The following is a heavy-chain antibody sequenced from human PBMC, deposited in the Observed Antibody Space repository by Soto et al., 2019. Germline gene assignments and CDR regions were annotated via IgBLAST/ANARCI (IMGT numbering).Heavy chain of an antibody. J-gene: IGHJ5*02. V-gene: IGHV5-10-1*01. CDR1: GYSFTSYW. Sequence: GESLKISCKGSGYSFTSYWISWVRQMPGKGLEWMGRIDPSDSYTNYSPSFQGHVTISADKSISTAYLQWSSMKASDTAMYYCARGTVTTCTNTYCYNWFDPWGQGTLVTVSS. CDR2: IDPSDSYT. D-gene: IGHD4-17*01. CDR3: ARGTVTTCTNTYCYNWFDP.